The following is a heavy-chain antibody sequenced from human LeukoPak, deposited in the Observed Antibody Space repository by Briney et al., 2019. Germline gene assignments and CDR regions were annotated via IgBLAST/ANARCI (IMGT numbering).Heavy chain of an antibody. J-gene: IGHJ4*02. D-gene: IGHD3-22*01. V-gene: IGHV3-74*01. CDR2: ISRDGSSR. CDR3: ARDTYYYDSSGYYYPGGFDY. CDR1: GFTFSSYW. Sequence: GGSLRLSCAASGFTFSSYWMHWVRQAPGKGLVWVSRISRDGSSRNYADSVKGRFTISRDNAKNTLYLQMNSLRAEDTAVYYCARDTYYYDSSGYYYPGGFDYWGQGTLVTVSS.